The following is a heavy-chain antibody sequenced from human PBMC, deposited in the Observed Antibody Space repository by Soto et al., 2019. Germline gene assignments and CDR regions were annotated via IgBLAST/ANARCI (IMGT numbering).Heavy chain of an antibody. CDR3: AHVYWAASGTRYYFDY. Sequence: QITLKESGPTLVKPTQTLTLTCTFSGCSFSTSAVGVGWIRQPPGKALEWVALSYWDDDKRYRPSLKSRLTITKDASRDQVVVTMNKMDLVATATYYCAHVYWAASGTRYYFDYWGQGTLVTVSS. CDR1: GCSFSTSAVG. V-gene: IGHV2-5*02. D-gene: IGHD6-13*01. CDR2: SYWDDDK. J-gene: IGHJ4*02.